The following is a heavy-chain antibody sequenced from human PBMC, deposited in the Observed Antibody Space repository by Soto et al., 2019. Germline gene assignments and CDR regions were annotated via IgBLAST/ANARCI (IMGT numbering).Heavy chain of an antibody. CDR1: VYTFTGYF. Sequence: ASVKVSCKASVYTFTGYFIHWVRQAPGQGLEWMGYINPNGGATKYAPRFQGRVTMTSDTSIRTAYMDLSNLTSDDTAVYYCARRGGPTLAPLIWGPGTLVTVSS. J-gene: IGHJ4*02. D-gene: IGHD3-16*01. CDR2: INPNGGAT. V-gene: IGHV1-2*02. CDR3: ARRGGPTLAPLI.